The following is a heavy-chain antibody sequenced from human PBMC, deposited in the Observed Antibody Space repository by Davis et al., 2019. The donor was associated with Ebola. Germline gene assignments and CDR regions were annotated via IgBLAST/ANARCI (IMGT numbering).Heavy chain of an antibody. CDR3: ARDTGATILNWFDP. D-gene: IGHD3-3*01. CDR2: IIPIFGTA. CDR1: GGTFSSYA. Sequence: AASVKVSCKASGGTFSSYAISWVRQAPGQGLEWMGGIIPIFGTANYAQKFQGRVTITADESTSTAYMELSSLRSEDTAVYYCARDTGATILNWFDPWGQGTLVTVSS. V-gene: IGHV1-69*13. J-gene: IGHJ5*02.